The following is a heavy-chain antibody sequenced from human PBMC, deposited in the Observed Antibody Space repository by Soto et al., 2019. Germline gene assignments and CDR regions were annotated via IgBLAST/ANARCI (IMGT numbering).Heavy chain of an antibody. Sequence: VQLVQSGAEVVKPGSSVKVSCKASGGTFSRDVITWVRQAPGQGLEWMGGIIPIFGTINYAREFKGRVTITADKFTSTVYMELSSLRFVDTAVYYCGRGGVDDYGDNLKGFDIWGQGTMVTVSS. V-gene: IGHV1-69*06. CDR3: GRGGVDDYGDNLKGFDI. D-gene: IGHD4-17*01. CDR2: IIPIFGTI. CDR1: GGTFSRDV. J-gene: IGHJ3*02.